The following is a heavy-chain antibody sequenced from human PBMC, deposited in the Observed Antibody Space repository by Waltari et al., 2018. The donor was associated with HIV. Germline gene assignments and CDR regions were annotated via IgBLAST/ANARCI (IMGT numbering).Heavy chain of an antibody. CDR1: GRFR. Sequence: EVQLVESGGGLVQPGGSLRLSCSVPGRFRCPGCAPGKGLEYVSAINTDGTSTYYADSVKGRFTISRDNSKNTLYLQISSLRAEDTALYYCVRRYCSSTSCYTAESYFDYWGQGTLVTVSS. V-gene: IGHV3-64D*06. CDR2: INTDGTST. CDR3: VRRYCSSTSCYTAESYFDY. D-gene: IGHD2-2*02. J-gene: IGHJ4*02.